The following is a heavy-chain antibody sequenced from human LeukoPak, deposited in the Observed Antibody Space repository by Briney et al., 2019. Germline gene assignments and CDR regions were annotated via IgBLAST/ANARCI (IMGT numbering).Heavy chain of an antibody. CDR1: GYTFTSYY. J-gene: IGHJ3*02. CDR3: ARDHDFWSPRYYAFDI. CDR2: INPNSGGT. D-gene: IGHD3-3*01. V-gene: IGHV1-2*02. Sequence: GASVKVSCKASGYTFTSYYMHWVRQAPGQGLEWMGWINPNSGGTNYAQKFQGRVTMTRDTSISTAYMELSRLRSDDTAVYYCARDHDFWSPRYYAFDIWGQGTMVTVSS.